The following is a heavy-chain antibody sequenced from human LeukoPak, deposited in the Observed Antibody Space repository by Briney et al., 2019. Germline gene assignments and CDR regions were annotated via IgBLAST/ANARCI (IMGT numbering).Heavy chain of an antibody. D-gene: IGHD6-13*01. CDR2: IYYSGST. CDR1: GGSISSGGYY. V-gene: IGHV4-31*03. J-gene: IGHJ6*02. Sequence: SQTLSLTCTVSGGSISSGGYYWRWIRQHPGKGLEWIGYIYYSGSTYYNPSLKSRVTISVDTSKNQFSLKLSSVTAADTALYYCARDAGLAAAGYYYYYGMDVWGQGTTVTVSS. CDR3: ARDAGLAAAGYYYYYGMDV.